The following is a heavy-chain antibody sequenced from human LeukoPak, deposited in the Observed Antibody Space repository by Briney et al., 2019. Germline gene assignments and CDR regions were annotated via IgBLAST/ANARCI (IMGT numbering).Heavy chain of an antibody. D-gene: IGHD3-22*01. CDR1: GGSISSSSYY. CDR2: IYYSGST. CDR3: ARHPSYYYDSSPQYDY. V-gene: IGHV4-39*01. J-gene: IGHJ4*02. Sequence: PSETLSLTCTVSGGSISSSSYYWGWIRQPPGKGLEWIGSIYYSGSTYYNPSLKSRVTISVDTSKNQFSLKLRSVTAADTAVYYCARHPSYYYDSSPQYDYWGQGTLVTVSS.